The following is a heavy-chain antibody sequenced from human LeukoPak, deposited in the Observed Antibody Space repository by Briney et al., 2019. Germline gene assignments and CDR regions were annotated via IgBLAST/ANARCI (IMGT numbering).Heavy chain of an antibody. CDR2: IYHSGST. CDR3: GRHRRGSSEGY. CDR1: GYSISSGYY. V-gene: IGHV4-38-2*01. J-gene: IGHJ4*02. D-gene: IGHD1-26*01. Sequence: KPSETLSLTCAVSGYSISSGYYWGWIRQHPGKGLEWIGSIYHSGSTYYNPSLKSRVTISVDTSKNQFSLKLSSVTAADTAVYYCGRHRRGSSEGYRGQGTLVTVSS.